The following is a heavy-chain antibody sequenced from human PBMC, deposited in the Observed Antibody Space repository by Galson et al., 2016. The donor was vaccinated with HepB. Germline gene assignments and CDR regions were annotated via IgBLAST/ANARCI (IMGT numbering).Heavy chain of an antibody. CDR2: IWYEESNK. V-gene: IGHV3-33*01. J-gene: IGHJ4*02. CDR1: GFPFNSYA. Sequence: SLRLSCAASGFPFNSYAMHWVRQAPGKGLEWVAVIWYEESNKYYADSVKGRFTISRDNSKNILYLHMNSLRVDDTAVYYCARKSPPGGLDYWGQGTLVTVSS. CDR3: ARKSPPGGLDY. D-gene: IGHD1-26*01.